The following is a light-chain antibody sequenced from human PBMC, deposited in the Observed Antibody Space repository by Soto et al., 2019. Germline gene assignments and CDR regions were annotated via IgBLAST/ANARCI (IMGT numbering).Light chain of an antibody. CDR1: KGISNY. Sequence: IQLTHSQSSLSTSVGDRVTFPCLASKGISNYLTWYQQKPGKAPKLVIYAASSMQSGVPSRFSGSGSETDFTLTISSLQPEDFATYSCQQNYSTPWTFGHGTKVDIK. CDR2: AAS. V-gene: IGKV1-39*01. CDR3: QQNYSTPWT. J-gene: IGKJ1*01.